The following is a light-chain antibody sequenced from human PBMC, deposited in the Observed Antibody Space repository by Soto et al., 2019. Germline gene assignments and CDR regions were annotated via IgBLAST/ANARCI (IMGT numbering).Light chain of an antibody. J-gene: IGLJ2*01. CDR3: LLYYGGAQVL. CDR2: STS. Sequence: QTVVTQEPSLTVSPGGTVTLTCASSAGAVTSAYYTNWLQQKPGQAPRALIYSTSEKHSWTPARFSGSLLWGKAALTLSAAQPEDEADYYCLLYYGGAQVLFGGGTQLTVL. CDR1: AGAVTSAYY. V-gene: IGLV7-43*01.